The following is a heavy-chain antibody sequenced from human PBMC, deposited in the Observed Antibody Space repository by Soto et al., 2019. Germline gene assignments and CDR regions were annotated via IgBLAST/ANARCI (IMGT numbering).Heavy chain of an antibody. CDR3: ARVVGEYGIKGAFDI. D-gene: IGHD3-10*01. CDR1: GYTFTSYG. CDR2: ISAYNGNT. Sequence: ASVKVSCKASGYTFTSYGISWVRQAPGQGLEWMGWISAYNGNTNYAQKLQGRVTMTTDTSTSTAYMELRSLRSDDTAVYYCARVVGEYGIKGAFDIWGQGTMVTVSS. J-gene: IGHJ3*02. V-gene: IGHV1-18*01.